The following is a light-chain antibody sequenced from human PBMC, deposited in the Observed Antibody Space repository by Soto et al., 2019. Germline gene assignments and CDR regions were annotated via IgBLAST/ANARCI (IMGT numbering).Light chain of an antibody. CDR2: DAV. CDR1: QSVSSF. V-gene: IGKV3D-15*01. J-gene: IGKJ1*01. Sequence: EIELTQSPATLSLSPGERATLSCRASQSVSSFLVWYQQKPGQAPRLLIYDAVNRVTGIPARFSGSGSGTDFTLTISSLQSEDFAVYYCQQYNNWPGTFGQVTKVDI. CDR3: QQYNNWPGT.